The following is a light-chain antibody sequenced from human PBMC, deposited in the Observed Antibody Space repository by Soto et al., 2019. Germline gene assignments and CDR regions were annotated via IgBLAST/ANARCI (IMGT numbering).Light chain of an antibody. J-gene: IGLJ1*01. CDR3: QSYDSGLSSYI. CDR1: SSDVGGGND. Sequence: QSVLAQPASVSGSPGPSITISCTGTSSDVGGGNDVSWYQHAPGTAPKLLIYDDNNRPSGVPDRFSGSQSGTSASLAITGLQAEDEADYYCQSYDSGLSSYIFGTGTKVTV. V-gene: IGLV1-40*01. CDR2: DDN.